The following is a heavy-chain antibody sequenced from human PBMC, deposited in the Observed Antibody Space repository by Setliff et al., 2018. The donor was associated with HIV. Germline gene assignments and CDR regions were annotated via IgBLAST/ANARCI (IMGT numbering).Heavy chain of an antibody. CDR3: ARGYCSSTSCYGIYYFDN. Sequence: ASVKVSCKASGYTFSNYDVNWVRQATGQGLEWMAWMNPISDHRGYAQKFQGRLTMTRKTSISTAYMELRSLRSDDTAVYYCARGYCSSTSCYGIYYFDNWGQGTPVTVSS. D-gene: IGHD2-2*01. J-gene: IGHJ4*02. V-gene: IGHV1-8*02. CDR2: MNPISDHR. CDR1: GYTFSNYD.